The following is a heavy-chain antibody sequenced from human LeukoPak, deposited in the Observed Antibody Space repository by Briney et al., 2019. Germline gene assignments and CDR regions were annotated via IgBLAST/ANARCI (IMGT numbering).Heavy chain of an antibody. D-gene: IGHD5-24*01. CDR1: GFTFSSYW. Sequence: PGGSLRLSCAASGFTFSSYWMSWVRQAPGKGLEWVANIKQDGSEKYYVDSVKGRFTISRDNAKNSLYLQMNSLRAEDTAVYYCARDGRDGYNSKGVYWGQGTLVTVSS. CDR3: ARDGRDGYNSKGVY. CDR2: IKQDGSEK. J-gene: IGHJ4*02. V-gene: IGHV3-7*01.